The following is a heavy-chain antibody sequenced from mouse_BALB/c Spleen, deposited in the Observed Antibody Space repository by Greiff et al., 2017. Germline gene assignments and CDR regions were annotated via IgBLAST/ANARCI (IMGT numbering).Heavy chain of an antibody. CDR2: ISYSGST. CDR3: ARDYYGSSRYWYFDV. CDR1: GYSITSDYA. Sequence: EVHLVESGPGLVKPSQSLSLTCTVTGYSITSDYAWNWIRQFPGNKLEWMGYISYSGSTSYNPSLKSRISITRDTSKNQFFLQLNSVTTEDTATYYCARDYYGSSRYWYFDVWGAGTTVTVSS. D-gene: IGHD1-1*01. V-gene: IGHV3-2*02. J-gene: IGHJ1*01.